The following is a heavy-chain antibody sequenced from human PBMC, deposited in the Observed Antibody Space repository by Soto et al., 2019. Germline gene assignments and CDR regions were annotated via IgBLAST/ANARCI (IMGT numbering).Heavy chain of an antibody. CDR1: GNRFTSYW. Sequence: XDSLKVSWKCFGNRFTSYWIGWVLQMPGKGLEWMGAIYPGDSDTKWSPSFQGQVTISADKSISTAYLQWSSLKASDTAMYYCARPLYYHASSGLGGFDYCGQRTLVTVSS. J-gene: IGHJ4*02. CDR2: IYPGDSDT. CDR3: ARPLYYHASSGLGGFDY. D-gene: IGHD3-22*01. V-gene: IGHV5-51*01.